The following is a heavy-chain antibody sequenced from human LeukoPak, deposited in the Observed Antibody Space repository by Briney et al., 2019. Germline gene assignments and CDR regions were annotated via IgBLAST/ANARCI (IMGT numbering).Heavy chain of an antibody. CDR1: GFNFRIYC. Sequence: PGGSLRLSCAAAGFNFRIYCMHWVRQAPGKGLEWVAVAYDVGSNQYYADSVKDRFTISTDISKNTLYVQKNSLRAEDTAVYYCATGSGYYYDHWGQGTLVTVSS. V-gene: IGHV3-33*01. CDR3: ATGSGYYYDH. J-gene: IGHJ4*02. D-gene: IGHD3-22*01. CDR2: AYDVGSNQ.